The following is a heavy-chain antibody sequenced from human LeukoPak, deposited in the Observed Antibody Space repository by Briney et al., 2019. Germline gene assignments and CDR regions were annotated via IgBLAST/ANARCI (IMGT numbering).Heavy chain of an antibody. Sequence: ASVKVSCKASGYTFTSYAMHWVRQAPGQRLEWMGWINAGNGNTKYSQKFQGRVTITRDTSASTAYMELSSLRSADTAVYYCAREASYGDHAYYYWGQGTLVTVSS. J-gene: IGHJ4*02. D-gene: IGHD4-17*01. CDR2: INAGNGNT. CDR3: AREASYGDHAYYY. CDR1: GYTFTSYA. V-gene: IGHV1-3*01.